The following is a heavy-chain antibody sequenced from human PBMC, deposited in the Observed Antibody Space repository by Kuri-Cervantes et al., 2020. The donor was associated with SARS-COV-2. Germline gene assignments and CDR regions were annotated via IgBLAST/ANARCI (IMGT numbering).Heavy chain of an antibody. Sequence: ASVKVSCKASGYTSTDYYINWVRQAPGQGLEWMGWINPNSGGTNYAQRYQGWVTMTRDTSISTAYMELSRLRSDDTAVYYCARGMVRGIIQYYYYAMDVWGQGTTVTVSS. D-gene: IGHD3-10*01. CDR3: ARGMVRGIIQYYYYAMDV. J-gene: IGHJ6*02. CDR2: INPNSGGT. V-gene: IGHV1-2*04. CDR1: GYTSTDYY.